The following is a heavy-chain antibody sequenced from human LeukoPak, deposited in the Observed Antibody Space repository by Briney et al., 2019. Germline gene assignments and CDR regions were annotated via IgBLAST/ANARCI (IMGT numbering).Heavy chain of an antibody. CDR1: GYTFTVYY. CDR2: INPNSGGK. V-gene: IGHV1-2*02. CDR3: ARRGYDILTGDY. J-gene: IGHJ4*02. Sequence: ASVTVSFKASGYTFTVYYMHWVGQAPGQGGEWMGWINPNSGGKKYAQKFQGRGTMTSHTSISTAYIELSRLRSDDTAVYYCARRGYDILTGDYWGQGTLVTVSS. D-gene: IGHD3-9*01.